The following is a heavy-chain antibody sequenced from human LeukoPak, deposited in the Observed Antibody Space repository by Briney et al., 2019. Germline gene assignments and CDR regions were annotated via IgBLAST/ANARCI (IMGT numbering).Heavy chain of an antibody. Sequence: GGSLRLSCAASGFTFSSYVMSWVRQAPGKGLEWVSFIFAGGSAYYADSVKGRFTVSRDRSKNTLSLQMNNLRAEDTAVYYCAKANSYDSYYFDYWGQGALVIVSS. CDR3: AKANSYDSYYFDY. V-gene: IGHV3-66*01. CDR2: IFAGGSA. J-gene: IGHJ4*02. D-gene: IGHD3-16*01. CDR1: GFTFSSYV.